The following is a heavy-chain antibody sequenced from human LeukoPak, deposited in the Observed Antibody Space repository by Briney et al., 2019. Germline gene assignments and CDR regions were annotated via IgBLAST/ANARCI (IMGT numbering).Heavy chain of an antibody. Sequence: GGSLRLSCAASGFTFSSYGMHWVRQAPGKGLEWVAFIRYDGSNKYYADSVKGRFTISRDNSKNTLYLQMNSLRAEDTAVYYCAKALVVPAAIGAFDIWGQGTMVTVSS. CDR3: AKALVVPAAIGAFDI. CDR1: GFTFSSYG. D-gene: IGHD2-2*02. V-gene: IGHV3-30*02. CDR2: IRYDGSNK. J-gene: IGHJ3*02.